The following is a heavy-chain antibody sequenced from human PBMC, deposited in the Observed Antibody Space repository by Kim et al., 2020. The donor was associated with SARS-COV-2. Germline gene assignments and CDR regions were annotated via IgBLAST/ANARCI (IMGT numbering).Heavy chain of an antibody. D-gene: IGHD6-6*01. J-gene: IGHJ4*02. CDR3: ARDRGRIAARPFDY. CDR2: ISSSGSTI. CDR1: GFTFSDYY. Sequence: GGSLRLSCAASGFTFSDYYMSWIRQAPGKGLEWVSYISSSGSTIYYADSVKGRFTISRDNAKNLLYLQMNSLRAEDTAVYYCARDRGRIAARPFDYWGQGTLVTVSS. V-gene: IGHV3-11*01.